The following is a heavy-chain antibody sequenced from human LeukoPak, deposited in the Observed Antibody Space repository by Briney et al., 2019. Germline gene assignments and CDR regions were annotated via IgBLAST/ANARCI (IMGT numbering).Heavy chain of an antibody. V-gene: IGHV1-24*01. CDR2: FDPEDGET. J-gene: IGHJ5*02. CDR1: GYTLTELS. Sequence: ASVKVSCKVSGYTLTELSMHWVRQAPGKGLEWMGGFDPEDGETIYAQKFQGRVTMTEDTSTDTAYMEPSSLRSEDTAVYYCATRFRLYYYDSSGYSLNWFDPWGQGTLVTVSS. CDR3: ATRFRLYYYDSSGYSLNWFDP. D-gene: IGHD3-22*01.